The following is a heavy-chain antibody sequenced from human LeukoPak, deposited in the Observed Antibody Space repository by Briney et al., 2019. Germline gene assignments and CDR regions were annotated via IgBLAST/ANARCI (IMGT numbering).Heavy chain of an antibody. Sequence: GGSLRLSCTASGFTFGDYAMSWVRQAPGKGLEWVGFIRSKAYGGTTEYAASVKGRFTISRDDSKSIAYLQMNSLKTEDTAVYYCTRAKRFLEWLFAAFDIWGQGTMVTVSS. CDR3: TRAKRFLEWLFAAFDI. J-gene: IGHJ3*02. V-gene: IGHV3-49*04. CDR1: GFTFGDYA. CDR2: IRSKAYGGTT. D-gene: IGHD3-3*01.